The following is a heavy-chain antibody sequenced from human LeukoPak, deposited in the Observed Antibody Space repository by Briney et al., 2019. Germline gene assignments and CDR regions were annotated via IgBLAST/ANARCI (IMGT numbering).Heavy chain of an antibody. V-gene: IGHV3-74*01. CDR3: ARDPGYGDYEIVYYYYFMDV. CDR1: GFTFSSYW. J-gene: IGHJ6*03. D-gene: IGHD4-17*01. CDR2: INSDGSST. Sequence: PGGSLRLSCAASGFTFSSYWMRWVRQAPGKGLVWVSRINSDGSSTSYADSVKGRFTISRDNAKNTLYLQMNSLRAEDTAVYYCARDPGYGDYEIVYYYYFMDVWGKGTTVTVSS.